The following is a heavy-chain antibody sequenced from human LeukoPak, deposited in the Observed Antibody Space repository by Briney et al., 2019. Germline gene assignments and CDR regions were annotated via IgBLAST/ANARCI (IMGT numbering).Heavy chain of an antibody. CDR1: GFTLSRYA. CDR3: AKGRVTTFGVVNTNYSHYFYMDV. J-gene: IGHJ6*03. Sequence: GGSLRHSCAACGFTLSRYAMSWVGQAAGRGLEWVSSISEGEESTLYAHSAKGRFTISRDNSNNTVNLQMKSLRVENTAVYYCAKGRVTTFGVVNTNYSHYFYMDVWGKGTTVTVSS. D-gene: IGHD3-3*01. CDR2: ISEGEEST. V-gene: IGHV3-23*01.